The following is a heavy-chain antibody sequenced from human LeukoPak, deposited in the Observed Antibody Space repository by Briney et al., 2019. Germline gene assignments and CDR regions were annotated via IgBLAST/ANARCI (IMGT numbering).Heavy chain of an antibody. CDR3: AKDRYCSSTSCYYGFDP. D-gene: IGHD2-2*01. CDR1: GFTFDDYA. J-gene: IGHJ5*02. Sequence: GGSLRLSCAASGFTFDDYAMHWVRQAPGKGLEWVSGISWNSGSIGYADPVKGRFTISRDNAKNSLYLQMNSLRAEDTALYYCAKDRYCSSTSCYYGFDPWGQGTLVTVSS. V-gene: IGHV3-9*01. CDR2: ISWNSGSI.